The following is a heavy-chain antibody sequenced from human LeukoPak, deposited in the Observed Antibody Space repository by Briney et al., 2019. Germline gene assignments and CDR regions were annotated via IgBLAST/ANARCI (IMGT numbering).Heavy chain of an antibody. J-gene: IGHJ4*02. CDR3: TSGYSVARHDHY. V-gene: IGHV3-15*07. CDR1: GFPLSDAW. D-gene: IGHD5/OR15-5a*01. CDR2: IKRTVYGAPT. Sequence: PGGSLRLSCAVSGFPLSDAWMNWVRQAPGKGLEWVGRIKRTVYGAPTDYAAPVKGRFIITRDDLRNMVYLQMNSLKTEDTAVYFCTSGYSVARHDHYWGPGTQVIVSS.